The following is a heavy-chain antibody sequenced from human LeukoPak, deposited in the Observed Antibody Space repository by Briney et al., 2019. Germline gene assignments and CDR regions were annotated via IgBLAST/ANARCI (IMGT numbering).Heavy chain of an antibody. J-gene: IGHJ4*02. D-gene: IGHD3-16*01. CDR3: AKGEHYDYVWGPLEYFDY. V-gene: IGHV3-30*18. CDR2: ISYDGSNK. Sequence: GGSLRLSCAASGFTFSSYGMHWVRQAPGKGLEWVAVISYDGSNKYYADSVKGRFTISRDNSKNTLYLQMNSLRAEDTAVYYCAKGEHYDYVWGPLEYFDYWGQGTLVTVSS. CDR1: GFTFSSYG.